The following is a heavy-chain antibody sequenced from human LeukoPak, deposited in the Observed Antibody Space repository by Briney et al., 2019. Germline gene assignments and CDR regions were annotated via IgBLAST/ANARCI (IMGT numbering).Heavy chain of an antibody. CDR3: AKPTGYSSSWYGSWFDP. D-gene: IGHD6-13*01. V-gene: IGHV3-43*02. CDR1: GFTFDDYA. Sequence: GGSLRLSCAASGFTFDDYAMHWVRQAPGKGLEWVSLISGDGGSTYYADSVKGRFTISRDNSKNSLYLQMNSLRTVDTALYYCAKPTGYSSSWYGSWFDPWGQGTLVTVSS. CDR2: ISGDGGST. J-gene: IGHJ5*02.